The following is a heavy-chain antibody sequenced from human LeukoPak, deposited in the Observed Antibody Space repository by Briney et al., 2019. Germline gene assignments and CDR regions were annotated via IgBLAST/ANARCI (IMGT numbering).Heavy chain of an antibody. D-gene: IGHD2-15*01. CDR2: INPNSGGT. CDR3: ARYCSGGSCLKYFQH. CDR1: GYTFTGYY. Sequence: ASVKVSCKASGYTFTGYYMHWVRQAPGQGLEWMGWINPNSGGTNYAQKFQGRVTMTRDTSISTAYMELSRLRSDDTAVYHCARYCSGGSCLKYFQHWGQGTLVTVSS. J-gene: IGHJ1*01. V-gene: IGHV1-2*02.